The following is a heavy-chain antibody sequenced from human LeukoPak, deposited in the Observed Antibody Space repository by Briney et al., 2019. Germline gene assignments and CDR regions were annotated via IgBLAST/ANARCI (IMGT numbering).Heavy chain of an antibody. D-gene: IGHD6-19*01. V-gene: IGHV3-7*02. Sequence: PGGSLRLSCAASGFTFSNYWMDWVRQAPGKGLEWVASIKGDGNEKYYVDSVKGRFTISRDNAKNLVHLQTNSLRVEDTAVYFCARISGSGWYFDYWGQGTVVTVSS. CDR1: GFTFSNYW. CDR2: IKGDGNEK. CDR3: ARISGSGWYFDY. J-gene: IGHJ4*02.